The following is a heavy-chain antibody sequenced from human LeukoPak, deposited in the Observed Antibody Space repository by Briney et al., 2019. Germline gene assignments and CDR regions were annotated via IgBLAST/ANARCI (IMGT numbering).Heavy chain of an antibody. J-gene: IGHJ4*02. Sequence: PGGSLRLSCAASGFTFSSYAVSWVRQAPGKGLEWVSAISGSGGSTYYADSVKGRFTISRDNSKNTLYLQMNSLRAEDTAVYYCAKGGGKQQLVITWGQGTLVTVSS. V-gene: IGHV3-23*01. CDR1: GFTFSSYA. CDR3: AKGGGKQQLVIT. D-gene: IGHD6-13*01. CDR2: ISGSGGST.